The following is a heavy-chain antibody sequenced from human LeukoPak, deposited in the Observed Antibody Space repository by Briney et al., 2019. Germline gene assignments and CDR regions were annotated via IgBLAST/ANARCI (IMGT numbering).Heavy chain of an antibody. CDR3: ATSETVGTTTGRRVLDY. Sequence: ASVKVSCKASGYTFTTYYMHWVRQAPGQGLEWMGIINPSGGSTGYAQKFQGRVTMTRDTSTSTVYMELSSLRSGDTAVYYCATSETVGTTTGRRVLDYWGQGTLVTVSS. CDR2: INPSGGST. J-gene: IGHJ4*02. CDR1: GYTFTTYY. V-gene: IGHV1-46*01. D-gene: IGHD1-26*01.